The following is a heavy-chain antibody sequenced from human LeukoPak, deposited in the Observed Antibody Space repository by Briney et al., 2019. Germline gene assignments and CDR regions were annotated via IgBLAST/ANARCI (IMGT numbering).Heavy chain of an antibody. CDR2: INHSGST. CDR1: GGSFSGYY. Sequence: SETLSLTCAAYGGSFSGYYWSWIRQPPGKGLEWIGEINHSGSTNYNPSLKSRVTISVDTSKNQFSLKLSSVTAADTAVYYCARGRGYSYGYHYYYGMDVWGQGTTVTVSS. J-gene: IGHJ6*02. CDR3: ARGRGYSYGYHYYYGMDV. V-gene: IGHV4-34*01. D-gene: IGHD5-18*01.